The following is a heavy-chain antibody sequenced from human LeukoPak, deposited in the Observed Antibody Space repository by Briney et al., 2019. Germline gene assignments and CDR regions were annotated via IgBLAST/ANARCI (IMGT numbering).Heavy chain of an antibody. Sequence: ASVKVSCKASGGTFSNYTINWVRQAPGQGLEWMGRIIPIFGTTNYAQKFQGRVTITTDESTSTAYMELSSLRSGDTAVYYCARGMGLYYDSSGYYGILDYWGQGTLVTVSS. J-gene: IGHJ4*02. V-gene: IGHV1-69*05. CDR3: ARGMGLYYDSSGYYGILDY. CDR2: IIPIFGTT. CDR1: GGTFSNYT. D-gene: IGHD3-22*01.